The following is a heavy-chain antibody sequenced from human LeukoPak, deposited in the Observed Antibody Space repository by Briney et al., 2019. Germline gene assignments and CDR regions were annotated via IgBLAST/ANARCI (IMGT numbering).Heavy chain of an antibody. V-gene: IGHV3-30-3*01. Sequence: GRSLRLSCAASGFTFSSYAMHWVRQAPGKGLEWVAVISYDGSNKYYADSVKGRFTISRDNSKNTLYLQMNSLRAENTAVYYCARGRKRYVGIAAADFDYWGQGTLVTVSS. CDR1: GFTFSSYA. CDR3: ARGRKRYVGIAAADFDY. D-gene: IGHD6-13*01. CDR2: ISYDGSNK. J-gene: IGHJ4*02.